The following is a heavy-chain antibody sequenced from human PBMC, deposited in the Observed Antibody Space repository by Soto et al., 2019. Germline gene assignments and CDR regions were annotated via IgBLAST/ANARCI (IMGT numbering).Heavy chain of an antibody. V-gene: IGHV3-53*01. CDR3: ARSWGYLDY. D-gene: IGHD3-16*01. CDR1: GFIVSSNY. J-gene: IGHJ4*02. Sequence: GGSLRLSCAASGFIVSSNYMGWVRQAPGKGLEYVSVIYSGGSTDYADSVKGRFTISRDSSKNTLYLQMNSLRAEDTAMYYCARSWGYLDYWGQGTLVTVSS. CDR2: IYSGGST.